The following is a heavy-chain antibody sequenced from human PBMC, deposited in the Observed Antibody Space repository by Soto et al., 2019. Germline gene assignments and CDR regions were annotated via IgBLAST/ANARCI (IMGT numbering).Heavy chain of an antibody. CDR3: ARDRYDILTGLNWFDP. J-gene: IGHJ5*02. CDR1: GGSISSYY. V-gene: IGHV4-59*13. CDR2: IYYSGST. D-gene: IGHD3-9*01. Sequence: SETLSLTCTVSGGSISSYYWSWIRQPPGKGLEWIGYIYYSGSTNYKPSLKSRVTISVDTSKNQFSLKLSSVTAADTAVYYCARDRYDILTGLNWFDPWGQGTLVTVSS.